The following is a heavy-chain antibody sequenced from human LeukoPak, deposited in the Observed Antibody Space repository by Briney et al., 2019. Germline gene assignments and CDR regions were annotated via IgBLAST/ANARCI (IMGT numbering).Heavy chain of an antibody. V-gene: IGHV4-61*02. Sequence: SETLSLTCAVSGGSISSGGYSWSWIRQPAGKGLEWIGRIYTSGSTNYNPSLKSRVTMSVDTSKNQFSLKLSSVTAADTAVYYCAREGDWFDPWGQGTLVTVSS. J-gene: IGHJ5*02. CDR1: GGSISSGGYS. CDR3: AREGDWFDP. D-gene: IGHD1-26*01. CDR2: IYTSGST.